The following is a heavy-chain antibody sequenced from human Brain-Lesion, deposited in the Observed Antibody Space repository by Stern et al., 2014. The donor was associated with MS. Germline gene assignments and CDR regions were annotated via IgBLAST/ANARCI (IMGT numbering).Heavy chain of an antibody. J-gene: IGHJ6*02. CDR1: GYIFTGYY. CDR3: ARDQRGITIFGVVTDYYYLGMDV. Sequence: QAQLVQSGGEVKKPGASVKVSCKTSGYIFTGYYINWVRKAPGQGLEWMAGINANNGGRKYAQKVTGRGTISRDTFSRPAYVELSSLTSDDTAVYYCARDQRGITIFGVVTDYYYLGMDVWGQGTTVTVSS. CDR2: INANNGGR. D-gene: IGHD3-3*01. V-gene: IGHV1-2*02.